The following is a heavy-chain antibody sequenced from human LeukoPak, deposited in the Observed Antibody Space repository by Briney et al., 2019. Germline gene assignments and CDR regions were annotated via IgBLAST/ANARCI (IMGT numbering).Heavy chain of an antibody. CDR1: GFTFDDYG. CDR3: AREPRLVVLAAKRYYYYYMDV. J-gene: IGHJ6*03. D-gene: IGHD2-2*01. Sequence: PGGSLRLSCAASGFTFDDYGMSWVRQAPGKGLEWVSGINWNGGSTDYADSVKGRFTISRDNAKNSLYLQMNSLRAEDTALYYCAREPRLVVLAAKRYYYYYMDVWGKGTTVTVSS. V-gene: IGHV3-20*04. CDR2: INWNGGST.